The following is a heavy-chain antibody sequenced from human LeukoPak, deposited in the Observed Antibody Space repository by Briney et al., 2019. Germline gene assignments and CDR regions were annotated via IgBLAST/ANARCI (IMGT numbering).Heavy chain of an antibody. Sequence: SETLSLTCTVSGGSISSYYWSWIRQPPGKGLEWIGYIYYSGSTNYNSSLKSRVTISVDTSKNQFSLKLSSVTAADTAVYYCARVPLANWGPYYYYYGMDVWGQGTTVTVSS. CDR1: GGSISSYY. D-gene: IGHD7-27*01. CDR3: ARVPLANWGPYYYYYGMDV. J-gene: IGHJ6*02. CDR2: IYYSGST. V-gene: IGHV4-59*01.